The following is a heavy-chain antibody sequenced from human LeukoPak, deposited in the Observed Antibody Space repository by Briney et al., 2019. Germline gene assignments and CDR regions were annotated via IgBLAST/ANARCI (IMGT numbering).Heavy chain of an antibody. CDR3: ATARELLNFFDC. Sequence: ASVKVSCKVSGYTLTELSMHWVRQAPGKGLEWMGGFDPEDGETIYAQKFQGRVTMTEDTSTDTAYMELSRLRSEDTAVYYCATARELLNFFDCWGQGTLVTVSS. J-gene: IGHJ4*02. CDR1: GYTLTELS. V-gene: IGHV1-24*01. CDR2: FDPEDGET. D-gene: IGHD1-26*01.